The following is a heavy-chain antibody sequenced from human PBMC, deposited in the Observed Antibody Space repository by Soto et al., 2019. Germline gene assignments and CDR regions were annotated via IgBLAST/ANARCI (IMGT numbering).Heavy chain of an antibody. D-gene: IGHD2-2*01. CDR3: AKVWVGYCSSTSCVDFDY. V-gene: IGHV3-23*01. J-gene: IGHJ4*02. CDR1: GFTFSSYA. CDR2: ISGSGGST. Sequence: EVQLLESGGGLVQPGGSLRLSCAASGFTFSSYAMSWVRQAPGKGLEWVSAISGSGGSTYYEDSVKGRFTISRDNSKITLYLQMNSLRAEDTAVYYCAKVWVGYCSSTSCVDFDYWGQGPLVTVSS.